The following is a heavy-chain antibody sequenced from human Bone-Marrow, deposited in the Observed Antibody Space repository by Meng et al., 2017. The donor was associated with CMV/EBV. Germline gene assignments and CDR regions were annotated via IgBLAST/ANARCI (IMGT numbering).Heavy chain of an antibody. V-gene: IGHV3-11*04. Sequence: GGSLRLSCAASGFTFSDYYMSWIRQAPGKGLEWVSYVSASGNTMYYADSVKGRFTISRDSAKNSLYLQMNSLRAEDTAVYYCARSLGVGFLEWLSPPGGLDVWGQGTTVTVSS. CDR3: ARSLGVGFLEWLSPPGGLDV. D-gene: IGHD3-3*01. J-gene: IGHJ6*02. CDR2: VSASGNTM. CDR1: GFTFSDYY.